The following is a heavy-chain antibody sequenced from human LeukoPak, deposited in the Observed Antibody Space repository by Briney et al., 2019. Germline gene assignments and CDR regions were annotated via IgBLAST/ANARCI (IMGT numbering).Heavy chain of an antibody. CDR1: GGSISSYY. CDR3: ARAGSGSYSLYDAFDI. J-gene: IGHJ3*02. CDR2: IYYSGST. D-gene: IGHD1-26*01. Sequence: SETLFLTCTVSGGSISSYYWSWIRQPPGKGLEWIGYIYYSGSTNYNPSLKSRVTISVDTSKNQFSLKLSSVTAADTAVCYCARAGSGSYSLYDAFDIWGQGTMVTVSS. V-gene: IGHV4-59*01.